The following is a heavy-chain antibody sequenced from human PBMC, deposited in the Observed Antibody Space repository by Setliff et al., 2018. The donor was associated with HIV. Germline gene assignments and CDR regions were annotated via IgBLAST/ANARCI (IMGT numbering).Heavy chain of an antibody. J-gene: IGHJ5*02. CDR2: FRHSGNT. CDR3: ARGGRSTVTQWAWFEP. D-gene: IGHD4-17*01. Sequence: SETLSLTCAVYGGSFSGYFWSWIRQSPGKGLEWIGEFRHSGNTNINPSLKSRVTISGDTTKNQISLKLTSVTAADTAVYYCARGGRSTVTQWAWFEPWGQGTLVTVSS. V-gene: IGHV4-34*01. CDR1: GGSFSGYF.